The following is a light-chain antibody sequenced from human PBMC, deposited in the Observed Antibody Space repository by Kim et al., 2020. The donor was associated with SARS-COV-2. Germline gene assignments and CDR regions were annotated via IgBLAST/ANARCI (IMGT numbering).Light chain of an antibody. Sequence: GKTVTISCTRSIGSIASTYVQWYQQRPGSAPTTVIYEDNQRPSGVPDRFSGSIDSSSNSASLTISGLKTEDEADYFCQSYDDSNQVFGGGTQLTVL. V-gene: IGLV6-57*03. CDR3: QSYDDSNQV. CDR1: IGSIASTY. J-gene: IGLJ3*02. CDR2: EDN.